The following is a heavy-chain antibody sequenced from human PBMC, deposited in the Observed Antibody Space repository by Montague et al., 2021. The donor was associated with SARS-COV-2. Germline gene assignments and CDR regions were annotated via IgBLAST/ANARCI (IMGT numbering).Heavy chain of an antibody. V-gene: IGHV4-39*01. J-gene: IGHJ6*03. CDR2: IHYGGST. D-gene: IGHD3-3*01. CDR1: GGSVSSSNYY. CDR3: SRGDFGVVIIPYYYYYMDV. Sequence: SETLSLTCTVSGGSVSSSNYYWGWIRQPPGKGLEWIGSIHYGGSTYYKPSLKSRVTISLDTSKNQFSLKLNSVTAADTAVYYCSRGDFGVVIIPYYYYYMDVWGKGTTVTVSS.